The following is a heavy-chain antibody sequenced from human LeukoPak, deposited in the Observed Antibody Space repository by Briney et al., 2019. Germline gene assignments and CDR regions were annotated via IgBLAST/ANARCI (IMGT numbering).Heavy chain of an antibody. J-gene: IGHJ4*02. CDR3: ARGPYCSGATCYSQYFDY. Sequence: ASVKVSCKASGCTFSSYGFSWVRQAPGQGLEWMGWISAYNGNTNYAQKLQGRVTMTTDTSTTTAYIDLRNLRSDDTAVYYCARGPYCSGATCYSQYFDYWGQGTLVTVSS. V-gene: IGHV1-18*01. CDR1: GCTFSSYG. CDR2: ISAYNGNT. D-gene: IGHD2-15*01.